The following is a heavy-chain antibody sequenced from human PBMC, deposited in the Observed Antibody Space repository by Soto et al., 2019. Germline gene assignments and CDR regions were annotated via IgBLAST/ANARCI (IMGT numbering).Heavy chain of an antibody. CDR3: ARVGLYSGLPPPHGMDV. V-gene: IGHV4-31*03. CDR1: GGSISSGGYY. D-gene: IGHD2-21*01. CDR2: IYYSGST. J-gene: IGHJ6*02. Sequence: QVQLQESGPGLVKPSQTLSLTCTVSGGSISSGGYYWSWIRQHPGKGLEWIGYIYYSGSTYYNPSLKSRVAISVDTSKNQFSLKLSSVTAADTAVYYCARVGLYSGLPPPHGMDVWGQGTTVTVSS.